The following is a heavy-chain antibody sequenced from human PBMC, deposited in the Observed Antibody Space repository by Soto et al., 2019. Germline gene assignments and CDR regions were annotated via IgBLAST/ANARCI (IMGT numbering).Heavy chain of an antibody. CDR2: ISSSGRYT. CDR1: GFTFSDHY. V-gene: IGHV3-11*06. Sequence: QVQLVESGGGLVKPGGSLRLSCAASGFTFSDHYMSWIRQAPGKGLEWVSYISSSGRYTDYADAVKGRFTISRDNAKKSLDLEMNSLRVEATAVYYCARVEVGATYVAYWGQGTLVSASS. CDR3: ARVEVGATYVAY. D-gene: IGHD1-26*01. J-gene: IGHJ4*02.